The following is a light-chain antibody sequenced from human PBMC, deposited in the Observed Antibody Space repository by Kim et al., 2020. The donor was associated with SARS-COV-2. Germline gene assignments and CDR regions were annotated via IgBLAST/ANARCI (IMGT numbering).Light chain of an antibody. V-gene: IGLV5-45*01. Sequence: LTCTFHSGINIGTYNIYWYQQKPGSPPQYLLRYKSDSDKHQGSGVPSRFSGSKDASANVGILLISGLQSDDEADYYCMIWHSSAWVFGGGTQLTVL. J-gene: IGLJ3*02. CDR1: SGINIGTYN. CDR2: YKSDSDK. CDR3: MIWHSSAWV.